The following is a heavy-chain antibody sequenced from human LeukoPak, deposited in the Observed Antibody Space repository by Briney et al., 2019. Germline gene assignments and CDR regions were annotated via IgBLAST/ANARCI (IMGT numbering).Heavy chain of an antibody. J-gene: IGHJ5*02. CDR1: GFTFDDYA. CDR3: AKDQWPYYYDSSGTGNWFDP. D-gene: IGHD3-22*01. V-gene: IGHV3-9*01. CDR2: IIWNSGSI. Sequence: GGSLRLSCAASGFTFDDYAMHWVRQAPGKGLEWVSGIIWNSGSIGYADSVKGRFTISRDNSKNTLYLQMNSLRAEDTAVYYCAKDQWPYYYDSSGTGNWFDPWGQGTLVTVSS.